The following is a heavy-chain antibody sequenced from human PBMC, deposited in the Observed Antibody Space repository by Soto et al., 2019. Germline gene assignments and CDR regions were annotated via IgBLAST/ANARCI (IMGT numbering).Heavy chain of an antibody. CDR3: ARARPGYCSGGSCSINWFDP. CDR2: IYYSGST. Sequence: SETLSLTCTVSGGSISSYYWSWIRQPPGKGLEWIGYIYYSGSTNYNPSLKSRVTISVDTSKNQFSLKLSSVTAADTAVYYCARARPGYCSGGSCSINWFDPWGQGTLVTVSS. J-gene: IGHJ5*02. CDR1: GGSISSYY. D-gene: IGHD2-15*01. V-gene: IGHV4-59*01.